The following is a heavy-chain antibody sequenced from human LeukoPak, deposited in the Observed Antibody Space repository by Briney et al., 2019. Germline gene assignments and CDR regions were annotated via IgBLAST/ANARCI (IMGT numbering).Heavy chain of an antibody. Sequence: SETLSLTCTVSGGSISSYYRSWVRQRPGKGLEWIGYIYHSGTTYYNPSLKSRVTISVDTSKNQFSLKLSSVAAADTAVYYCAGYCSSTSCYMGDFAPWGQGTLFTVSS. CDR2: IYHSGTT. D-gene: IGHD2-2*02. CDR1: GGSISSYY. V-gene: IGHV4-59*08. CDR3: AGYCSSTSCYMGDFAP. J-gene: IGHJ5*02.